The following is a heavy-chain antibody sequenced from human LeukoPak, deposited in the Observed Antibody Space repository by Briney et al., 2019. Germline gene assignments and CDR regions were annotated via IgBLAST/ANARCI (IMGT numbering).Heavy chain of an antibody. CDR2: IYFNKRT. V-gene: IGHV4-59*01. CDR1: GASITDFY. D-gene: IGHD1-26*01. CDR3: ARAKVGAISSFDY. Sequence: SETLSLTCTVSGASITDFYWSWIRQPPGKGLEWIGYIYFNKRTNYSPSLKSRVTISGDTSKNQFSLTLTSVTAADTAVYYCARAKVGAISSFDYWGQGIPVTVSS. J-gene: IGHJ4*02.